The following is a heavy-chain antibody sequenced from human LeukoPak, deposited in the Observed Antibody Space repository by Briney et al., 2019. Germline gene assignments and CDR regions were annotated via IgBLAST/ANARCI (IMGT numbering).Heavy chain of an antibody. CDR1: GYTFTSYG. CDR3: ARAAWEYSSSFDP. V-gene: IGHV1-18*01. Sequence: ASVKVSCKASGYTFTSYGISWVRQAPGQGLEWMGWISANDGNTDYPQKLQGRVTMTRNTSISTAYMELSSLRSEDTAVYYCARAAWEYSSSFDPWGQGTLVTVSS. D-gene: IGHD6-6*01. J-gene: IGHJ5*02. CDR2: ISANDGNT.